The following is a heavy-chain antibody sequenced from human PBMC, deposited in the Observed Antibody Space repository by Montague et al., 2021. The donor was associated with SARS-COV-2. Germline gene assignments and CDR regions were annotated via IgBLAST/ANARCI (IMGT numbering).Heavy chain of an antibody. V-gene: IGHV3-48*03. D-gene: IGHD3-9*01. J-gene: IGHJ4*02. Sequence: SLRLSCAASGFTFSSYEMNWVRQAPGKGLEWVSYISSSSSTIYYADSVKGRFTISRDNAKNSLYLQMNSLRAEDTAVYYCARVEGWTDYYDILTGYSRNFDYWGQGTLVTVSS. CDR1: GFTFSSYE. CDR2: ISSSSSTI. CDR3: ARVEGWTDYYDILTGYSRNFDY.